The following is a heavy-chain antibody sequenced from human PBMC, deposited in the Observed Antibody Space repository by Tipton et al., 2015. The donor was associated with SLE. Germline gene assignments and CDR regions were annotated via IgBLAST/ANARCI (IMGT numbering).Heavy chain of an antibody. Sequence: TLSLTCAVYGGSLSDYYWSWIRQPPGKGLEWIGEIIHSGSTTYNPSLKSRVTISVDTSKKQFSLKLSSVTAADTAVYYCARDVGGYNTGWFPYYFDYWGQGTLVTVSS. J-gene: IGHJ4*02. D-gene: IGHD2-8*02. CDR3: ARDVGGYNTGWFPYYFDY. CDR1: GGSLSDYY. CDR2: IIHSGST. V-gene: IGHV4-34*12.